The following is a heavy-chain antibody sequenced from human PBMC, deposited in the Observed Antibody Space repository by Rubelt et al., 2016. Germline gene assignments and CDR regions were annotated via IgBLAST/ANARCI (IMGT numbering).Heavy chain of an antibody. CDR1: GGSFSGYY. D-gene: IGHD5-12*01. V-gene: IGHV4-34*01. CDR2: INHSGST. J-gene: IGHJ3*02. CDR3: ARDGRSGYDAFDI. Sequence: QVQLQQWGAGLLKPSETLSLTCAVYGGSFSGYYWSWIRQPPGKGLEWIGEINHSGSTNYNPSLKSRVTIAVDTSKNQFSLKLSSVTAADTAVYYCARDGRSGYDAFDIWGQGTMVTVSS.